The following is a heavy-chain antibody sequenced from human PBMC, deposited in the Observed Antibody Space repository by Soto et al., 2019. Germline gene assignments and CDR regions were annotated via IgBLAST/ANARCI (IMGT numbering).Heavy chain of an antibody. CDR2: ISPNSGRP. CDR3: VRQYYDFWTDYPDFDY. V-gene: IGHV1-18*04. Sequence: ASVKVSCKASGYTFTKYDISWVRQAPGQGLEWLGLISPNSGRPSYAQKFEGRVTMTTDTSTTTAYLELRSLRSDDTAVYYCVRQYYDFWTDYPDFDYWGEGTLVTVSA. D-gene: IGHD3-3*01. J-gene: IGHJ4*02. CDR1: GYTFTKYD.